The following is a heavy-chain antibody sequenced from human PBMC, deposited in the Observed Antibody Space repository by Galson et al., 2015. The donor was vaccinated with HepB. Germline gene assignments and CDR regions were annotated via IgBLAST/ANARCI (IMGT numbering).Heavy chain of an antibody. D-gene: IGHD2-8*01. Sequence: SVKVSCKASGYTFTGYYMHWVRQAPGQGLEWMGRINPNSGGTNFAQRFQGRVTMTRDTSISTAYMELIRLTSDDTAVYFCARGRMLPDYWGQGTLVTVSS. J-gene: IGHJ4*02. V-gene: IGHV1-2*06. CDR1: GYTFTGYY. CDR2: INPNSGGT. CDR3: ARGRMLPDY.